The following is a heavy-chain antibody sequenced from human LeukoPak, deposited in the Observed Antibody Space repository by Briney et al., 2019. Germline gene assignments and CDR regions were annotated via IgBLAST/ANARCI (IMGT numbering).Heavy chain of an antibody. CDR1: GFTFSSYW. Sequence: GGSLRLSCAASGFTFSSYWMSWVRQAPGKGLEWVANIKQDGSQKYYVDSVKGRFTICRDNAKNSLYLQRNRLRAEDTAVYYCAKSGAYTSSSIDYWGQGTLVTVSS. J-gene: IGHJ4*02. V-gene: IGHV3-7*03. CDR3: AKSGAYTSSSIDY. CDR2: IKQDGSQK. D-gene: IGHD6-6*01.